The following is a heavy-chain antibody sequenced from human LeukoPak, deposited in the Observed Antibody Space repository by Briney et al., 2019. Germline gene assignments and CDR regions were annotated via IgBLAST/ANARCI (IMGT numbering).Heavy chain of an antibody. CDR3: ARTGLNGDVDY. V-gene: IGHV4-4*07. CDR2: IHTSGST. Sequence: SETLSLTCTASGGSISSYYWSWIRQPAGKGLEWIGRIHTSGSTNYNPSLKSRVTISVDTSKNQFSLKLSSVTAADTAVYYCARTGLNGDVDYWGQGTLVTVAS. CDR1: GGSISSYY. J-gene: IGHJ4*02. D-gene: IGHD4-17*01.